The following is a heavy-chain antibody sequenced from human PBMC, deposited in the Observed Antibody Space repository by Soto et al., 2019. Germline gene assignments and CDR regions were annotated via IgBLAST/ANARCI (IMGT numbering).Heavy chain of an antibody. CDR2: ISYDGSNK. CDR1: GFTFSSYG. J-gene: IGHJ6*02. CDR3: ARDSRVYGMDV. Sequence: GVSLRLSCAASGFTFSSYGMHWVRQAPGKGLEWVAVISYDGSNKYYADSVKGRFTISRDNSKNTLYLQMNSLRAEDTAVYYCARDSRVYGMDVWGQGTTVTVSS. D-gene: IGHD2-2*01. V-gene: IGHV3-30*03.